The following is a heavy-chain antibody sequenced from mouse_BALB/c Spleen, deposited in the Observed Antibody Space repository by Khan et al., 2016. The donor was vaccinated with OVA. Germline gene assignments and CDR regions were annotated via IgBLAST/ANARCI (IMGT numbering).Heavy chain of an antibody. CDR1: GFNIKDTY. J-gene: IGHJ1*01. V-gene: IGHV14-3*02. CDR2: IAPANGNT. D-gene: IGHD2-3*01. CDR3: ARPSYDPRCFEV. Sequence: EVELVESGAELVKPGASVKLSCTASGFNIKDTYMHWVKQRPEQGLEWIGRIAPANGNTNYDPKFQGKATITTDTSSNTSYLQLSSLTSEDTAVYYCARPSYDPRCFEVWGAGTTVTVSS.